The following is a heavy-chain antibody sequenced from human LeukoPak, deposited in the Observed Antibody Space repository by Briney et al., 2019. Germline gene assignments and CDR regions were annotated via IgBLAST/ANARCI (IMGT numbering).Heavy chain of an antibody. D-gene: IGHD3-22*01. CDR2: ISSNGGST. J-gene: IGHJ4*02. Sequence: GGSLRLSCAASGFTFSSYSMNWVRQAPGKGLEYVSAISSNGGSTYYANSVKGRFTISRDNSKNTLYLQMGSLRAEDMTVYYCARDGRRGDYYDSLNYWGQGTLVTVSS. CDR3: ARDGRRGDYYDSLNY. V-gene: IGHV3-64*01. CDR1: GFTFSSYS.